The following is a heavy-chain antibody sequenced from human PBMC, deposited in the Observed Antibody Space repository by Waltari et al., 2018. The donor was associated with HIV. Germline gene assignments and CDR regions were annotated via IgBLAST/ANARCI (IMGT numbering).Heavy chain of an antibody. CDR1: GFTFSSYG. J-gene: IGHJ3*02. Sequence: VQLVESGGGVVQPGGSLRLSCAASGFTFSSYGMHWVRQAPGKGLEWVAFIRYDGSNKYYADSVKGRFTISRDNSKNTLYLQMNSLRAEDTAVYYCAKDLIVVGGAFDIWGQGTMVTVSS. D-gene: IGHD3-22*01. V-gene: IGHV3-30*02. CDR3: AKDLIVVGGAFDI. CDR2: IRYDGSNK.